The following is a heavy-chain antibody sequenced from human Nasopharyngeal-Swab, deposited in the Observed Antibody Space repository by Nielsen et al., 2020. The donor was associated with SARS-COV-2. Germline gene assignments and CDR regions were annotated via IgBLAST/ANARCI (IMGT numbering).Heavy chain of an antibody. J-gene: IGHJ6*02. CDR1: GLTFTNSW. V-gene: IGHV3-7*01. CDR2: IKQDGSDK. CDR3: GRDVPAANIYYYYYGMDV. D-gene: IGHD2-2*01. Sequence: GESLKISCAASGLTFTNSWMSWVRQAPGKGLEWVANIKQDGSDKYYVDSVKGRFTISRDNAKNSLELQMNSLRVEDTAVYYCGRDVPAANIYYYYYGMDVWGQGTTVTVSS.